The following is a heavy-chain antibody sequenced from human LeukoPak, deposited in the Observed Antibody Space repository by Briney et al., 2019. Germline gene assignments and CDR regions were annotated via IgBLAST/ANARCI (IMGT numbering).Heavy chain of an antibody. Sequence: ASVKVSCKASGGTFSSYAISWVRQAPGQGLEWMGGIIPIFGTANYAQKFQGRVTITADESTSTAYMELSSLRSEDTAVYYCAKTGYDYGDSVNWFDPWGQGTLVTVSS. CDR1: GGTFSSYA. J-gene: IGHJ5*02. CDR2: IIPIFGTA. D-gene: IGHD4-17*01. V-gene: IGHV1-69*13. CDR3: AKTGYDYGDSVNWFDP.